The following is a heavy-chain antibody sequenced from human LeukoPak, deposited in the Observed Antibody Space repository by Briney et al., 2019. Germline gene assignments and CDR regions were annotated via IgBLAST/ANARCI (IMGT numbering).Heavy chain of an antibody. J-gene: IGHJ4*02. CDR1: GYTFTSYY. V-gene: IGHV1-46*01. CDR3: AREETVAYYFDY. Sequence: ASVKVSCKASGYTFTSYYMHWVRQAPGQGLEWMGIINPSGGSTSYAQKFQGRVTMTRNTSTSTVYMELSSLRSEDTAVYYCAREETVAYYFDYWGQGTLVTVSS. CDR2: INPSGGST.